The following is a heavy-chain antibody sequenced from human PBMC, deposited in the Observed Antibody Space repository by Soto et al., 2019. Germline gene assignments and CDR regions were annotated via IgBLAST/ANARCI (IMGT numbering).Heavy chain of an antibody. V-gene: IGHV3-30-3*01. CDR1: GFTYRNDA. CDR3: AKVLGGTTMTTGAAFDI. J-gene: IGHJ3*02. Sequence: QLVESGGGVVQPGRSLRLSCAASGFTYRNDAMHWVRQAPGKGLEWVAVISHDATYKYYADSLKGRFTISRDNSKNTLSLQMSSLIAEDTAVYYCAKVLGGTTMTTGAAFDIWGQGTIVTVSS. D-gene: IGHD1-26*01. CDR2: ISHDATYK.